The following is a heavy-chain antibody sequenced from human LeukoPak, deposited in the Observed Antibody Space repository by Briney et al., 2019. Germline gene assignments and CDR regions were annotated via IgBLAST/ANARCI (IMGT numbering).Heavy chain of an antibody. V-gene: IGHV4-59*01. Sequence: PSEPLSLTCSVSGGSISSYYWSWIRQPPGKGLEWIAYIYYSGSINDNPSLKSRVTISVDTSKNQFSMKLSSVTAADTAVYYCARGRWTHDSSYWYFDLWGRGTLVTVSS. D-gene: IGHD5-18*01. CDR1: GGSISSYY. CDR3: ARGRWTHDSSYWYFDL. CDR2: IYYSGSI. J-gene: IGHJ2*01.